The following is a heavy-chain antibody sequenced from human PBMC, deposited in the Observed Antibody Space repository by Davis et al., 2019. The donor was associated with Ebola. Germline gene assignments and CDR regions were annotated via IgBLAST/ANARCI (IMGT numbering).Heavy chain of an antibody. CDR2: INNDGSIT. Sequence: HTGGSLRLSCAASGFTFSNFWMHWVRQAPGKGLVCVSRINNDGSITNYADSVKGRFTISRDNAKNTLYLQMNSLRAEDTAVYYCAKDGTSENGLLYYYMDVWGKGTTVTVSS. CDR1: GFTFSNFW. D-gene: IGHD2-2*01. CDR3: AKDGTSENGLLYYYMDV. J-gene: IGHJ6*03. V-gene: IGHV3-74*01.